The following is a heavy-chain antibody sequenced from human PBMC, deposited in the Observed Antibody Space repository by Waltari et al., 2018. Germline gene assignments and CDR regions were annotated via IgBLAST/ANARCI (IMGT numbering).Heavy chain of an antibody. J-gene: IGHJ4*02. CDR3: ASLTGTAWEGYFDY. Sequence: QVQLQESGPGLVRPSETLSLTCTVSGDSISRYYWSWIRQSPGKGLEWIGYIYYSGTTKYNPSLKSRVTIALDTSRNQFSLRLNSVTAADTAVYYCASLTGTAWEGYFDYWGQGTPVTISS. D-gene: IGHD1-26*01. CDR2: IYYSGTT. CDR1: GDSISRYY. V-gene: IGHV4-59*01.